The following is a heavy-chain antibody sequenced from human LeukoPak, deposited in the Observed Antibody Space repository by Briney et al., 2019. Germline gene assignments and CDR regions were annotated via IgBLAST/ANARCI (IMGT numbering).Heavy chain of an antibody. Sequence: PGRSLRLSCAASGFTFSSYAMHWVRQAPGKGLEWVSYISSSGSTIYYADSVKGRFTISRDNAKNSLYLQMNSLRAEDTAVYYCARSYGDYGDYWGQGTLVTVSS. CDR3: ARSYGDYGDY. V-gene: IGHV3-48*04. CDR1: GFTFSSYA. D-gene: IGHD4-17*01. J-gene: IGHJ4*02. CDR2: ISSSGSTI.